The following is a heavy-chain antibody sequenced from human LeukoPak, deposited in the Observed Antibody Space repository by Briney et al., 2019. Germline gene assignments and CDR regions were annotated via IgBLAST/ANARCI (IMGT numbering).Heavy chain of an antibody. CDR3: ARDKGNDYVWGSYRYNFDY. D-gene: IGHD3-16*02. V-gene: IGHV3-11*01. Sequence: PGGSLRLSCAASGFTFSDYYMSWIRQAPGKGLEWVSYISSSGSTIYYADSVKGRFTISRDNAKNSLYLQMNSLRAEDTAVYYCARDKGNDYVWGSYRYNFDYWGQGTLVTVSS. CDR1: GFTFSDYY. CDR2: ISSSGSTI. J-gene: IGHJ4*02.